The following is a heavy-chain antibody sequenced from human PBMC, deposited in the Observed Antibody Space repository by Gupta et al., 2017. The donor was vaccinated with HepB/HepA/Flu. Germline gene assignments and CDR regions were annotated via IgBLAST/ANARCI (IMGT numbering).Heavy chain of an antibody. V-gene: IGHV4-39*01. J-gene: IGHJ4*02. D-gene: IGHD3-10*01. CDR2: IYYSGST. CDR1: GGSISSSSYY. Sequence: QLQLQESGPGLVKPSETLSLTCTVSGGSISSSSYYWGWIRQPPGKGLEWIGSIYYSGSTYYNPSLKSRVTISVDTSKNQFSLKLSSVTAADTAVXYXARPRIPWYYGSGREAFDYWGQGTLVTVSS. CDR3: ARPRIPWYYGSGREAFDY.